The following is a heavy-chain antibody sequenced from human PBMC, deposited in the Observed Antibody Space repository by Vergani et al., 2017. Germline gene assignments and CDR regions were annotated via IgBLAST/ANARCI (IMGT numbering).Heavy chain of an antibody. CDR2: IYSTGST. Sequence: QVKLQESGPGLVKPSETLSLTCSVSGDSISSGVYYWNWIRQHPGKGLEWIGYIYSTGSTHHNPSLRRRINMSVDTSKNQFSLKLNSVTAADTAMYYCAKDPLGGYYDSALLEYWGQGTLVTVSS. V-gene: IGHV4-31*03. CDR3: AKDPLGGYYDSALLEY. J-gene: IGHJ4*02. D-gene: IGHD3-22*01. CDR1: GDSISSGVYY.